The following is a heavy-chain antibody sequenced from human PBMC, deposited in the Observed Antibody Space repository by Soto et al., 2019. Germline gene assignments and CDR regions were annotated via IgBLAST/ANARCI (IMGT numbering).Heavy chain of an antibody. CDR1: GYTFTSYA. V-gene: IGHV1-3*01. CDR2: INAGNGNT. J-gene: IGHJ4*02. CDR3: ARVVGIAVDDY. Sequence: QVQLVQSGAEVKKPGASVKVSCKASGYTFTSYALHWVRQAPGQRLEWMGWINAGNGNTKYSQKFQGRVTITRDTSASTAYMELSSLRSEDTAVYYCARVVGIAVDDYWGQGTLVTVSS. D-gene: IGHD6-19*01.